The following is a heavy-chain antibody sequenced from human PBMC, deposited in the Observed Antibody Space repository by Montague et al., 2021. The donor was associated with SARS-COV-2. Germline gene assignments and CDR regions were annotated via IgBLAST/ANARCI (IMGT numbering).Heavy chain of an antibody. CDR3: ARAFTDLLLYYGFDV. J-gene: IGHJ6*02. V-gene: IGHV4-39*01. CDR2: IYYSGST. D-gene: IGHD2-21*01. CDR1: GGSISSSSYY. Sequence: SETLSLTCTVSGGSISSSSYYWGWIRQPPGKGLEWIGSIYYSGSTYYNPSLKSRVTISVDTSKNQFSLKLSSVTAADTAVYYCARAFTDLLLYYGFDVWGQGTTVTVSS.